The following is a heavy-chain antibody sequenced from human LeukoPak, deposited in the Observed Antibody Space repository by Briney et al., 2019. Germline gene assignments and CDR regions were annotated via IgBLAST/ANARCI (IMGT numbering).Heavy chain of an antibody. J-gene: IGHJ4*02. V-gene: IGHV5-51*01. CDR1: GYSFVSYW. Sequence: GESLKISCKGSGYSFVSYWIGWVRQMPGKGLEWMGIIFPGDSDTRYSPSFQGQVTISADKSISTAYLQRSSLKASDTAMYYCARNFESCGGDCYDYWGQGTLVTVSS. CDR3: ARNFESCGGDCYDY. D-gene: IGHD2-21*02. CDR2: IFPGDSDT.